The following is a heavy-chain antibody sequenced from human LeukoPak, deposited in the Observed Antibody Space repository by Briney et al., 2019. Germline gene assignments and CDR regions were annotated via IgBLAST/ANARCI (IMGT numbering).Heavy chain of an antibody. CDR1: GGSISSYY. Sequence: SETLSLTCTASGGSISSYYWSWIRQPPGKGLEWIGYIYYSGSTNHNPSLKSRVTISVDTSKNQFSLKLSSVTAADTAVYYCAREGYDILTGYSYLDYWGQGTLVTVSS. J-gene: IGHJ4*02. V-gene: IGHV4-59*01. D-gene: IGHD3-9*01. CDR2: IYYSGST. CDR3: AREGYDILTGYSYLDY.